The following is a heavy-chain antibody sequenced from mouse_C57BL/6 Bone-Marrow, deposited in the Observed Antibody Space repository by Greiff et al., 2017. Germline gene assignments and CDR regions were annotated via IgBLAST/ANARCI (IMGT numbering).Heavy chain of an antibody. CDR1: GYTFTSYG. J-gene: IGHJ2*01. CDR3: ARKPLYYGSSQYYFDY. D-gene: IGHD1-1*01. CDR2: IYPRSGNT. V-gene: IGHV1-81*01. Sequence: VQLQQSGAELARPGASVKLSCKASGYTFTSYGISWVKQRTGQGLEWIGEIYPRSGNTYYNEKFKGKATLTADKSSSTAYMELRSLTSEDSAVYFCARKPLYYGSSQYYFDYWGQGTTLTVSS.